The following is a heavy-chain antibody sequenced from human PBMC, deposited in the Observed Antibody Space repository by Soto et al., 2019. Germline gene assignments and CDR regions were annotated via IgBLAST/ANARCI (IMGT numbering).Heavy chain of an antibody. CDR3: ARDYYYDSSGYYAGFGY. CDR1: GFTFSSYS. Sequence: EVQLVESGGGLVKPGGSLRLSCAASGFTFSSYSMNWVRQAPGKGLEWVSSISSSSSYIYYADSVKGRFTISRDNAKNSLYLQMSSLRAEDTAVYYCARDYYYDSSGYYAGFGYWGQGTLVTVSS. J-gene: IGHJ4*02. D-gene: IGHD3-22*01. CDR2: ISSSSSYI. V-gene: IGHV3-21*01.